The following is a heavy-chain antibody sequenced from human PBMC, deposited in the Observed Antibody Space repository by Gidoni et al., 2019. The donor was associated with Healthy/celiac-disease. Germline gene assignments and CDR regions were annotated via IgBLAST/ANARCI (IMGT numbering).Heavy chain of an antibody. CDR3: ARGSLAYYYDSSGLDAFDI. V-gene: IGHV1-18*01. CDR1: GYTFTSYG. J-gene: IGHJ3*02. D-gene: IGHD3-22*01. CDR2: ISAYNGNT. Sequence: QVQLVQSGAEVKKPGASVKVSCKASGYTFTSYGISWVRQAPGQGLEWMGWISAYNGNTNYAQKLQGRVTMTTDTSTSTAYMELRSLRSDDTAVYYCARGSLAYYYDSSGLDAFDIWGQGTMVTVSS.